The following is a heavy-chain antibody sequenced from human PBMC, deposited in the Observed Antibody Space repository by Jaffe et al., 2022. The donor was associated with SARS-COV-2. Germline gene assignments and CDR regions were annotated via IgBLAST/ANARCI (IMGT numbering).Heavy chain of an antibody. CDR1: GGSISSYY. Sequence: QVQLQESGPGLVKPSETLSLTCTVSGGSISSYYWSWIRQPPGKGLEWIGYIYYSGSTNYNPSLKSRVTISVDTSKNQFSLKLSSVTAADTAVYYCASPRGDSSALSFQHWGQGTLVTVSS. V-gene: IGHV4-59*01. D-gene: IGHD3-22*01. J-gene: IGHJ1*01. CDR2: IYYSGST. CDR3: ASPRGDSSALSFQH.